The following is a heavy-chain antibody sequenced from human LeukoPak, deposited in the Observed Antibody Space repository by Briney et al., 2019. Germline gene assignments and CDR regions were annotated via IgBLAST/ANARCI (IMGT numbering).Heavy chain of an antibody. V-gene: IGHV4-59*01. CDR3: AGRTCAYYFSAFDI. J-gene: IGHJ3*02. Sequence: SGTLSLTCTVSGGSISNYYWSWIRQPPGKGLEWVGHIYYGGSTNYNPSPKSRGTISVDTSKNHFSLKLSSVTAADTALYYCAGRTCAYYFSAFDIWGQGTVVTVSS. D-gene: IGHD3-16*01. CDR2: IYYGGST. CDR1: GGSISNYY.